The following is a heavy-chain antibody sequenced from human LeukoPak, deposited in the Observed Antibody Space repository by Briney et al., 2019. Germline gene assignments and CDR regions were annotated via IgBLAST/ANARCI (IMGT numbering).Heavy chain of an antibody. CDR2: IYSGGST. CDR1: GFTVSSNY. V-gene: IGHV3-66*01. J-gene: IGHJ4*02. CDR3: ARVDYGDYGFDY. Sequence: GGSLRLSCAASGFTVSSNYMSWVRQAPGKELEWGSVIYSGGSTYYADTAKGRFTISKDNSKNPLYLQMNSLRAEGTAVYYCARVDYGDYGFDYWGQGTLVTVSS. D-gene: IGHD4-17*01.